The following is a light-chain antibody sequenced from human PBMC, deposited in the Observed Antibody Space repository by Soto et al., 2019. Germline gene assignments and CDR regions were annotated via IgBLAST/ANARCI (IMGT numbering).Light chain of an antibody. J-gene: IGKJ1*01. CDR2: DAS. CDR1: QSVDNW. CDR3: QQYNTYSGT. Sequence: DIQMAQSPSTLSASVGDRVTITCRASQSVDNWLAWYQQEPGKAPKLLIYDASSLESGVPPRFSGSGSGTEFSLTISSLHPDDFATYYCQQYNTYSGTFGQGTKVDIK. V-gene: IGKV1-5*01.